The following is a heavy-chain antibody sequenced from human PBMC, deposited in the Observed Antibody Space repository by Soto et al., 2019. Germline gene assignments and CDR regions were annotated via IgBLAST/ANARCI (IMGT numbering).Heavy chain of an antibody. CDR3: ARRGSGSYYDY. CDR1: GFTFSSYA. J-gene: IGHJ4*02. D-gene: IGHD1-26*01. Sequence: EVQLLESGGGLVQPGGSLRLSCAASGFTFSSYAMRWVRQAPVKGLEWVSAISGSGGSTSYADAVTARFNISRNNSKNTLYLQMNSLRAEDTAVYYCARRGSGSYYDYWGQGTLVTVSS. CDR2: ISGSGGST. V-gene: IGHV3-23*01.